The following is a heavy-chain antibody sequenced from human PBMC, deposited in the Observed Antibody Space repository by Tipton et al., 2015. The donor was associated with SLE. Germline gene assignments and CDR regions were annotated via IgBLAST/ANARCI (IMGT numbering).Heavy chain of an antibody. V-gene: IGHV4-39*07. D-gene: IGHD6-6*01. CDR3: ARELQQLVAFDI. J-gene: IGHJ3*02. Sequence: LRLSCTVSGGSISSSSYYWGWIRQPPGKGLEWIGSIYYSGSTYYNPSLKSRVTISVDTSKSQFSLKLSSVTAADTAVYYCARELQQLVAFDIWGQGTMVTVSS. CDR1: GGSISSSSYY. CDR2: IYYSGST.